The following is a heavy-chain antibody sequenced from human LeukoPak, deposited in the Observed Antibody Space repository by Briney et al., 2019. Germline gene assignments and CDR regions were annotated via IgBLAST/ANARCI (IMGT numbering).Heavy chain of an antibody. Sequence: GGSLRLSCVASGFTFCNYNMNWVRQAPGKGLEWVSYISRSSSTRYYADSVKGRFTISRDNAKNSLYLQMNSLRAEDTAVYYCTELDCNSTNCHDYWGQGTLVTVSS. CDR3: TELDCNSTNCHDY. CDR2: ISRSSSTR. CDR1: GFTFCNYN. V-gene: IGHV3-48*04. J-gene: IGHJ4*02. D-gene: IGHD2-2*01.